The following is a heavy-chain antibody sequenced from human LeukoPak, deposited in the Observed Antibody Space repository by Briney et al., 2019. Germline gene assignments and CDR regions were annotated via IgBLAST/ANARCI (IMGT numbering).Heavy chain of an antibody. D-gene: IGHD3-22*01. CDR3: ARSPNDYYYDSSGYYGFDY. V-gene: IGHV4-39*01. CDR1: GGSISSSSYY. CDR2: IYYSGST. J-gene: IGHJ4*02. Sequence: SETLSLTCTVSGGSISSSSYYWGWIRQPPGKGLEWIGSIYYSGSTYYNPSLKSRVTISVDTSKNQFSLKLSSVTAADTAVYYCARSPNDYYYDSSGYYGFDYWGQGTLVTVSS.